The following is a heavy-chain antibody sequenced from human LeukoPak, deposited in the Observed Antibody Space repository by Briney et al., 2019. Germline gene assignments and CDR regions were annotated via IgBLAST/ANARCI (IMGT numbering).Heavy chain of an antibody. CDR3: AKAIVATIMDLDY. D-gene: IGHD5-12*01. V-gene: IGHV3-23*01. CDR1: GFTFSSYA. Sequence: GGSLRLSCAASGFTFSSYAMSWVRQAPGKGLEWVSAISGSGGSTYYADSVKGRFTISRDNSKNTLYLQVSSLRAEDTAVYYCAKAIVATIMDLDYWGQGTLVTVSS. J-gene: IGHJ4*02. CDR2: ISGSGGST.